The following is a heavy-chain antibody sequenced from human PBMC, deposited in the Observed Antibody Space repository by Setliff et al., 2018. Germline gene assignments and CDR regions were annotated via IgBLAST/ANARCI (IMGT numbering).Heavy chain of an antibody. CDR3: VRVDMVLSTFDF. CDR2: INAGNGHT. V-gene: IGHV1-3*01. CDR1: GYTSTTNA. Sequence: ASVKVSCKASGYTSTTNALHWVRQSPGQSPEWMGWINAGNGHTKFSQSFQGRLSISSDTSASTVYMDLHNLGSEDTAVYFCVRVDMVLSTFDFWGQGTLVTVSS. D-gene: IGHD3-10*01. J-gene: IGHJ4*02.